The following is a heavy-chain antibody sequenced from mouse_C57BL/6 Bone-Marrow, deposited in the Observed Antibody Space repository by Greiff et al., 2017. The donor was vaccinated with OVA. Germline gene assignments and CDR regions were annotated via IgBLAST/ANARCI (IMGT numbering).Heavy chain of an antibody. J-gene: IGHJ4*01. CDR2: IWTGGGT. Sequence: VQVVESGPGLVAPSQSLSITCTVSGFSLTSYAISWVRQPPGKGLEWLGVIWTGGGTNYNSALKSRLSISKDNSKSQVFLKMNSLQTDDTARYYCARIFTVGYYAMDYWGQGTSVTVSS. V-gene: IGHV2-9-1*01. CDR3: ARIFTVGYYAMDY. D-gene: IGHD1-1*01. CDR1: GFSLTSYA.